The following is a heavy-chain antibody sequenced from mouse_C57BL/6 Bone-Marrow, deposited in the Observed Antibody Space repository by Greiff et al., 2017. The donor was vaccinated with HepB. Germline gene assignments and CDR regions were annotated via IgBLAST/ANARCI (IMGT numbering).Heavy chain of an antibody. CDR2: INPDSSTI. V-gene: IGHV4-1*01. CDR1: GIDFSRYW. D-gene: IGHD2-3*01. J-gene: IGHJ4*01. Sequence: EVKLQESGGGLVQPGGSLKLSCAASGIDFSRYWMSWVRRAPGKGLEWIGEINPDSSTINYAPSLKDKFIISRDNAKNTLYLQMSKVRSEDTALYYCARGGDGYYLYAMDYWGQGTSVTVSS. CDR3: ARGGDGYYLYAMDY.